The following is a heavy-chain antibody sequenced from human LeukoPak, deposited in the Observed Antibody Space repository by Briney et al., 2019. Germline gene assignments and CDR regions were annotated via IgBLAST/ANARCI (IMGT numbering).Heavy chain of an antibody. D-gene: IGHD3-10*01. J-gene: IGHJ3*02. V-gene: IGHV3-66*02. CDR1: GFTVSSNF. Sequence: GGSLRLSCAASGFTVSSNFMSWVRQAPGKGLEWVSLINRGATTYYADSVKDRFTISRDESKNTLYLQVNSLRVEDTAVYYCARDKESLVDIWGQGTMVTVSS. CDR3: ARDKESLVDI. CDR2: INRGATT.